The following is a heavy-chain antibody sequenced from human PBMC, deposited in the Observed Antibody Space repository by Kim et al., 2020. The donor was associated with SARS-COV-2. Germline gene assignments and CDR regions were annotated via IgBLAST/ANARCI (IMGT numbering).Heavy chain of an antibody. D-gene: IGHD3-10*01. Sequence: SVKVSCKASGGTFSSYAISWVRQAPGQGLEWMGGIIPIFGTANYAQKFQGRVTITADESTSTAYMELSSLRSEDTAVYYCARVGIEGGSGSLNWFDPWGQGTLVTVSS. V-gene: IGHV1-69*13. CDR2: IIPIFGTA. J-gene: IGHJ5*02. CDR1: GGTFSSYA. CDR3: ARVGIEGGSGSLNWFDP.